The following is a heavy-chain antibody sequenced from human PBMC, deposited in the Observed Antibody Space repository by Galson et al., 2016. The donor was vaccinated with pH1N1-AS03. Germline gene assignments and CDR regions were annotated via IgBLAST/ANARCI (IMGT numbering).Heavy chain of an antibody. D-gene: IGHD2/OR15-2a*01. CDR1: GFTFSDYY. CDR3: ARDKGGPAIGFDP. J-gene: IGHJ5*02. Sequence: SLRLSCAASGFTFSDYYMSWIHQAPGKGLEWVSSITSSSRTIYYADSVKGRFTISRDNAKNSLYLQMNSLRAEDTAVYYCARDKGGPAIGFDPWGQGTRVTVSS. CDR2: ITSSSRTI. V-gene: IGHV3-11*04.